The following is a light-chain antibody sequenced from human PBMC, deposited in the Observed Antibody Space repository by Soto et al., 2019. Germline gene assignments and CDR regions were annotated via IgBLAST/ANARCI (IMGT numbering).Light chain of an antibody. J-gene: IGLJ2*01. CDR3: SSSTSRTTVL. CDR1: SNHVGGYNY. CDR2: EVS. Sequence: QSALTQPASVSGSPGQSITISCTGTSNHVGGYNYVSWYQQHPGKAPKLMMYEVSNRPSGVSDRFSGSKPGNTASLIISGLLAEDEADYYCSSSTSRTTVLFGGGTKLTVL. V-gene: IGLV2-14*01.